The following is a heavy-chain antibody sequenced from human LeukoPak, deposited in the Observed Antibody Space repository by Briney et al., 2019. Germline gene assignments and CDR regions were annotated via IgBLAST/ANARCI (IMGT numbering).Heavy chain of an antibody. V-gene: IGHV4-34*01. CDR2: INHSGST. J-gene: IGHJ6*02. D-gene: IGHD2-15*01. Sequence: SETLSLTCAVYGVSFSGYYWSWIRQPPGKGLEWIGEINHSGSTNYNPSLKSRVNISVDTSRNKFSRKLSYVTAAETAVYYCARGWTDCSGGSCYSPDYGMDVWGQGTTVTVSS. CDR3: ARGWTDCSGGSCYSPDYGMDV. CDR1: GVSFSGYY.